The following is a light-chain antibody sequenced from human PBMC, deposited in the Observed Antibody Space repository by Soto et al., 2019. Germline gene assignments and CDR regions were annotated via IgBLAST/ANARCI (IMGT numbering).Light chain of an antibody. Sequence: QSALTQPASVSGSPGQSITISCTGTSSDVGGYNYVSWYQQHPGKAPKLMIYEVSSRPSGVSNRFSGSKSGNTASLTISGLQAEDEAHYYCSSYTSRSPWLFGGGTKVTVL. CDR2: EVS. CDR1: SSDVGGYNY. V-gene: IGLV2-14*01. J-gene: IGLJ3*02. CDR3: SSYTSRSPWL.